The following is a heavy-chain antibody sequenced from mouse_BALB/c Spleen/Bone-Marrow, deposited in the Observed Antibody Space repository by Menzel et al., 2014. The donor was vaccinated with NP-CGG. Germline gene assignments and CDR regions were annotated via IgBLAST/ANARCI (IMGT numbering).Heavy chain of an antibody. J-gene: IGHJ2*01. CDR2: INPTTDYT. Sequence: VQRVESGAELAKPGASVKMSCKASGYTFSTYWMHWVKQRPGQGLEWIGYINPTTDYTEYNQKFKDKATLTADRSSSTAYMQLSSLTSEDSAVYYCARDADYWGQGITLTVSS. CDR3: ARDADY. CDR1: GYTFSTYW. V-gene: IGHV1-7*01.